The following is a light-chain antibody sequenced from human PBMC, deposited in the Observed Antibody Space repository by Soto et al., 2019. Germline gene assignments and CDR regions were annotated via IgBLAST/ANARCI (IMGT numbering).Light chain of an antibody. CDR1: QSVSNN. CDR2: DAS. CDR3: QQYNNGPPWT. Sequence: ILMTQSPATLSVSPGERATLSCRASQSVSNNLAWYQQKPGQAPRLLIYDASTRATGIPARFSGSGSGTEFTLTISGLQSEDFAVYYCQQYNNGPPWTFGQGTKVEIK. V-gene: IGKV3-15*01. J-gene: IGKJ1*01.